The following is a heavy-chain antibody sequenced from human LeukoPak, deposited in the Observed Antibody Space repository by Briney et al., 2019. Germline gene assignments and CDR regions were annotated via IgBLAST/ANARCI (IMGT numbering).Heavy chain of an antibody. Sequence: SQTLSLTCAISGDSVSINNAAWNWLTQSPSRGLEWLGSTYYRSKLYNDYAVSVNSRITINPDTTTNQFSLQLNSVTPEDTAVYYCARARSSLTRPTNWFDPWGQGSLVTVSS. CDR2: TYYRSKLYN. CDR1: GDSVSINNAA. V-gene: IGHV6-1*01. D-gene: IGHD6-13*01. J-gene: IGHJ5*02. CDR3: ARARSSLTRPTNWFDP.